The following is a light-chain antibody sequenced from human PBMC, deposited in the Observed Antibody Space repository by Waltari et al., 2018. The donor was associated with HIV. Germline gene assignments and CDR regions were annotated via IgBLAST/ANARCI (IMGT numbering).Light chain of an antibody. J-gene: IGKJ2*01. Sequence: DFVMSQSPDSLAVSLGERATINLKSSQSVLYRSNNMNDLSWYQQKAGHPPKLLIYWASTRASGVPDRIRGSGSGTDFTLTINSLQAEDVAVYYCQQYYNTPYTFGQGTKLEIK. CDR1: QSVLYRSNNMND. V-gene: IGKV4-1*01. CDR3: QQYYNTPYT. CDR2: WAS.